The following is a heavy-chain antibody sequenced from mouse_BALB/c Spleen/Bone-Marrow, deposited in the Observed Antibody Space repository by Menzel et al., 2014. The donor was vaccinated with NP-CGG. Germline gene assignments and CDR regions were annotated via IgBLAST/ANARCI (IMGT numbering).Heavy chain of an antibody. CDR1: GFTFTDYY. Sequence: VHVKQSGGGLVQPGGSLRLSCATSGFTFTDYYMSWVRQPPGKALEWLGFIRNKANGYTTEYSASVKGRFTISRDNSQSILYLQMNTLRAEDSATYYCARDDYGRGYWGQGTTLTVSS. D-gene: IGHD1-1*01. CDR2: IRNKANGYTT. J-gene: IGHJ2*01. CDR3: ARDDYGRGY. V-gene: IGHV7-3*02.